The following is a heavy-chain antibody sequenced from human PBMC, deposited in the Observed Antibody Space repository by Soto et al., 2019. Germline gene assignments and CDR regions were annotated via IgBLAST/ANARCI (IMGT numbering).Heavy chain of an antibody. J-gene: IGHJ3*02. D-gene: IGHD3-10*01. V-gene: IGHV3-33*08. CDR2: IWYDGSNK. CDR3: VRDRGYPDSFDI. CDR1: GFTFSSYA. Sequence: PGGSLRLSCAASGFTFSSYAMSWVRQAPGKGLEWVAVIWYDGSNKYYADSVKGRFTISRDNAKNTLYLQMNSLRVEDTAVYFCVRDRGYPDSFDIWGPGTLVTVSS.